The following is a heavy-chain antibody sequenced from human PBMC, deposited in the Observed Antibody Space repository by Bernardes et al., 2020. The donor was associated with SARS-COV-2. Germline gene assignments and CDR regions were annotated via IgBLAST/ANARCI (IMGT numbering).Heavy chain of an antibody. D-gene: IGHD6-6*01. J-gene: IGHJ5*02. CDR2: INHSGNT. CDR3: ARGRFGDGRSSFNWFDP. Sequence: SETLSLTCAFYGGSFNGYYWSWIRQPPRKGLEWIGEINHSGNTNYSPSLKSRVTLSVDTSKSQFSLKLYSVTAADTAVYFCARGRFGDGRSSFNWFDPWGQGMLVTISS. CDR1: GGSFNGYY. V-gene: IGHV4-34*01.